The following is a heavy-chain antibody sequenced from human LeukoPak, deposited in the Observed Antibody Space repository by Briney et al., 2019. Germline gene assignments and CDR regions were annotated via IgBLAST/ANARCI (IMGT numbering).Heavy chain of an antibody. CDR1: GFTFDDYA. Sequence: GGSLRLSCAASGFTFDDYAMHWVRQAPGKGLEWVSGISWNSGSIGYADSVKGRFTISRDNAKKTLYLQMNSLRAEDTAIYYCARDRSREVDYWGQGTLVTVSS. J-gene: IGHJ4*02. V-gene: IGHV3-9*01. CDR2: ISWNSGSI. CDR3: ARDRSREVDY.